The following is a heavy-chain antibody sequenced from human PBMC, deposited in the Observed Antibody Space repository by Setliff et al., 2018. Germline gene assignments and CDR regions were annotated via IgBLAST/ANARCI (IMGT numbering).Heavy chain of an antibody. CDR1: GFTFGDFA. J-gene: IGHJ3*01. Sequence: GGSLRLSCAASGFTFGDFAMTWVRQAPGKGLEWVSGIGGRGISTYYADSVKGQFTVSRDNARNSLYLQMNSLSAEDTAVYYCARDRGLRGFDVWGQGTMVTVSS. V-gene: IGHV3-23*01. CDR2: IGGRGIST. D-gene: IGHD3-10*01. CDR3: ARDRGLRGFDV.